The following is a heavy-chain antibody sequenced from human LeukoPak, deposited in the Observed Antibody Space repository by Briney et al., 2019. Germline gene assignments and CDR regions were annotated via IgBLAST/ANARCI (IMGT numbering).Heavy chain of an antibody. CDR1: GGSISSGDYY. Sequence: SQTLSLTCTVSGGSISSGDYYWSWIRQPPGKGLEWIGYIYYSGSTYYNPSLKSRVTISVDTSKNQFSLKLSSVTAADTAVYYCAREWELLPHDAFDIWGQGTMVIVSS. V-gene: IGHV4-30-4*08. CDR3: AREWELLPHDAFDI. D-gene: IGHD1-26*01. J-gene: IGHJ3*02. CDR2: IYYSGST.